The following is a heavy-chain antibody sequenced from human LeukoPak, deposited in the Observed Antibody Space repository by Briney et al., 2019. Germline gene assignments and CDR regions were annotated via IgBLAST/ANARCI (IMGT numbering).Heavy chain of an antibody. CDR3: ARVGGDFWSAYYFAY. V-gene: IGHV3-21*01. CDR2: ISSSSSYI. J-gene: IGHJ4*02. D-gene: IGHD3-3*01. CDR1: GFTFSSYS. Sequence: AGGSLRLSCAASGFTFSSYSMNGVRQAPGKGVEGVSSISSSSSYIYYADSVKGRFTISRENAKNSLYLKMNSLRAEDTAVYYCARVGGDFWSAYYFAYWGQGPLATVS.